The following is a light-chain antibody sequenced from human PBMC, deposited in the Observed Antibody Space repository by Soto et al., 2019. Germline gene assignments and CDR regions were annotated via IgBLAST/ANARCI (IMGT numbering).Light chain of an antibody. Sequence: QSALTQPPSASGSPGQSVTISCTGTSSDVGGYKYVSWYQQHPGKAPKLMIFEVNKRPSGVPDRFSGSKSGYTASLTVSGLQAEAEADYSCSSYAGIITLRVFGTGTKVTVL. V-gene: IGLV2-8*01. CDR1: SSDVGGYKY. CDR3: SSYAGIITLRV. CDR2: EVN. J-gene: IGLJ1*01.